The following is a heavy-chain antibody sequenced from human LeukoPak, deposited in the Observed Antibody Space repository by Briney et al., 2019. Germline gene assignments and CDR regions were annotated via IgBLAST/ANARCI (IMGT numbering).Heavy chain of an antibody. CDR3: AKVRDGYSYGPNWFDP. J-gene: IGHJ5*02. Sequence: GGSLRLSCAASGFTFSSYAMSWVRQAPGKGLEWVSAISGSGGSTYYADSVKGRFTISRDNSKNTLYLQMNSLRAEDTAVYYCAKVRDGYSYGPNWFDPWGQGTLVTVSS. V-gene: IGHV3-23*01. CDR2: ISGSGGST. D-gene: IGHD5-18*01. CDR1: GFTFSSYA.